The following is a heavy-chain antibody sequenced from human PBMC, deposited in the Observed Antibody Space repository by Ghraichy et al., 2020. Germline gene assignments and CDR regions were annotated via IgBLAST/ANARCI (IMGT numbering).Heavy chain of an antibody. J-gene: IGHJ4*02. CDR3: VTVYDYLWGNYRLHYFDF. Sequence: ASVKVSCKVSGYTLAEFAMHWVRQAPGKGLEWMGGFAPGDGEIIYAQKFQGRVTMTEDTSADTAYMELRSLTSEDTAVYFCVTVYDYLWGNYRLHYFDFWGQGTLVTVSS. CDR1: GYTLAEFA. CDR2: FAPGDGEI. D-gene: IGHD3-16*02. V-gene: IGHV1-24*01.